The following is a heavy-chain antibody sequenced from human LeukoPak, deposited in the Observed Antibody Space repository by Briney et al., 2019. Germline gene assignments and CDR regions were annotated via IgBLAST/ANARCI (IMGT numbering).Heavy chain of an antibody. Sequence: PSETLSLTCAVSGGSISSSNWWSWVRQPPGKGLEWIGEIYHSGSTNYNPSLKSRVTISVDTSKNQFSLKLSSVTAADTAVYYCAIRDSSGYFFDYWGQGTLVTVSS. V-gene: IGHV4-4*02. CDR3: AIRDSSGYFFDY. CDR1: GGSISSSNW. D-gene: IGHD3-22*01. CDR2: IYHSGST. J-gene: IGHJ4*02.